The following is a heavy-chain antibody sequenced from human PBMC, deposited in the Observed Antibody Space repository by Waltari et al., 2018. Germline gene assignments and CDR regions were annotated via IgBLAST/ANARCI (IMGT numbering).Heavy chain of an antibody. Sequence: EVQLVESGGGLIQHGGSLRLTCAASGFTVSSNYMSWVRPAPGKGLEWVSGIYSGGSTSYADSVKGRFTISRDNSKNTLYLQMNSLRAEDTAVYYCARDGGKDYYDSSGSAYWGQGTLVTVSS. J-gene: IGHJ4*02. CDR1: GFTVSSNY. V-gene: IGHV3-53*01. D-gene: IGHD3-22*01. CDR3: ARDGGKDYYDSSGSAY. CDR2: IYSGGST.